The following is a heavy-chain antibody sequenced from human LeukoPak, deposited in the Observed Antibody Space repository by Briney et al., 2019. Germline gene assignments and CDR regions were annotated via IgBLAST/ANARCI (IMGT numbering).Heavy chain of an antibody. CDR3: ARLAGWELRSLDY. CDR2: ISSSSSCI. J-gene: IGHJ4*02. Sequence: GGSLRLSCAASGFTFSSYSMNWVRQAPGKGLEWVSSISSSSSCIYYADSVKGRFTISRDNAKNSLYLQMNSLRAEDTAVYYCARLAGWELRSLDYWGQGTLVTVSS. CDR1: GFTFSSYS. D-gene: IGHD1-26*01. V-gene: IGHV3-21*01.